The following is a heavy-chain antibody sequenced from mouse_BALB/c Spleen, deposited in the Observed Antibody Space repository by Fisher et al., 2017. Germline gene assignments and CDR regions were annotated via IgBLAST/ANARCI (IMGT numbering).Heavy chain of an antibody. Sequence: RFTISRDNARNILYLQMSSLKSEDTAMYYCARDRDGSTPLLGFDVWGAGTTVTVSS. V-gene: IGHV5-6-5*01. J-gene: IGHJ1*01. CDR3: ARDRDGSTPLLGFDV. D-gene: IGHD1-1*01.